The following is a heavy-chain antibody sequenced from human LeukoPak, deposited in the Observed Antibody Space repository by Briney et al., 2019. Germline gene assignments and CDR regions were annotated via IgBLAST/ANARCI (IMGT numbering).Heavy chain of an antibody. D-gene: IGHD1-1*01. CDR3: AGTNWNDEDY. CDR1: GFTFSSCA. V-gene: IGHV3-30-3*01. CDR2: ISKDGNNE. Sequence: GGSLRLSCSASGFTFSSCAMHWVRQAPGKGLEWVAVISKDGNNEYYIDSVKGRFTISRDNSKNTLYLEMNSLRVEDTAVYYCAGTNWNDEDYWGQGTLVTVSS. J-gene: IGHJ4*02.